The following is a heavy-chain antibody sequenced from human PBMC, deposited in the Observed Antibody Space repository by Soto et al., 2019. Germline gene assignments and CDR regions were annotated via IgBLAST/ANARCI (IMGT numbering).Heavy chain of an antibody. CDR2: MSYDGSRK. J-gene: IGHJ4*02. Sequence: GGSLRLSCAASGFIFGAYGMDWVRQAPGKGLEWVAVMSYDGSRKYYADSVKGRFTNSRDNSNNTLSLEMNSLRTEDTAVYYCARDLYSYGYPDYWGQGTLVTVSS. CDR1: GFIFGAYG. CDR3: ARDLYSYGYPDY. D-gene: IGHD5-18*01. V-gene: IGHV3-30*03.